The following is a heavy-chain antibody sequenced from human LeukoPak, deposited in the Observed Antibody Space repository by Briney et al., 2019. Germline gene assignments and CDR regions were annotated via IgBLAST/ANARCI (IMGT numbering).Heavy chain of an antibody. V-gene: IGHV3-23*01. CDR1: GFTFSSYA. CDR2: VSGSGDSK. J-gene: IGHJ4*02. D-gene: IGHD2/OR15-2a*01. Sequence: GGSLRLSCAASGFTFSSYAMTWVRQAPGKGLEWVSSVSGSGDSKYYADSVRGRFTISRDNSKNTLYLQMSSLRAEDTAVYYCVKYWNWAAFDYWGQGTLVTVSS. CDR3: VKYWNWAAFDY.